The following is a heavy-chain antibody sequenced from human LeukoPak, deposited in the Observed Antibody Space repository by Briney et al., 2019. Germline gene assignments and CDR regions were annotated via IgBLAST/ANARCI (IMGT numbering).Heavy chain of an antibody. CDR2: ISSSSSYI. Sequence: GGSLRLSCAASGFTFSSYSMNWVRQAPGKGLEWVSSISSSSSYIYYADFVKGRFTISRDNSKNTLYLQMDSLRAEDTALYYCVKDNPLDYWGQGTLVIVSS. D-gene: IGHD1-14*01. J-gene: IGHJ4*02. V-gene: IGHV3-21*01. CDR1: GFTFSSYS. CDR3: VKDNPLDY.